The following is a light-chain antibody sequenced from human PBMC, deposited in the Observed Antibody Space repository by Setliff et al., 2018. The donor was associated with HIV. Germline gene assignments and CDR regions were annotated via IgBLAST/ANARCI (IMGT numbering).Light chain of an antibody. CDR3: SPHRSSSXV. CDR2: EVT. V-gene: IGLV2-18*02. J-gene: IGLJ1*01. Sequence: QSALTQPPSVSGSPGQSVTISCTGTSSDVGRYNRVSWYQQPPGTAPKLMIYEVTNRPSGVPDRFSGSKSGSTASLTISGLQAEDEGDYYCSPHRSSSXVFGTGTKVTVL. CDR1: SSDVGRYNR.